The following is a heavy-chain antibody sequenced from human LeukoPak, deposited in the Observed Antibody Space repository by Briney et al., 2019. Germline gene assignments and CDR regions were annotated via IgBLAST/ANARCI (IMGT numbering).Heavy chain of an antibody. CDR2: IYHSGST. J-gene: IGHJ5*02. CDR3: AREVAVAGRRGFDP. Sequence: SETLSLTCAVSGGSISSGGYSWSWIRQPPGKGLEWIGYIYHSGSTYYNPSLKSRVTISVDRSKNQFSLKLSSMTAADTAVYYCAREVAVAGRRGFDPWGQGTLVTVSS. D-gene: IGHD6-19*01. CDR1: GGSISSGGYS. V-gene: IGHV4-30-2*01.